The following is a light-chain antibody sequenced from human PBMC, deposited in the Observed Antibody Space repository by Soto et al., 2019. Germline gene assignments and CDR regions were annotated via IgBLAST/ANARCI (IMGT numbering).Light chain of an antibody. Sequence: QSALTQPPSVSGSPGQSVTISCTGTSSDVGSYNRVSWYQQPPGTAPKLVIYEVRHRPSGVPDRFSGSKSGNTASLTISGLQAEDEADYYCSLYTSNSTLIFGGGTKLTVL. CDR1: SSDVGSYNR. V-gene: IGLV2-18*01. CDR3: SLYTSNSTLI. CDR2: EVR. J-gene: IGLJ2*01.